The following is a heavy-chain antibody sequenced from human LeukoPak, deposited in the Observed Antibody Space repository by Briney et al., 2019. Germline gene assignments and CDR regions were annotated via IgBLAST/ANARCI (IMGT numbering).Heavy chain of an antibody. J-gene: IGHJ6*03. Sequence: SETLSLTCAVYGGSFSGYYWSWIRQPPGKGLEWIGEINHSGSTNYNPSLKSRVTISVDTSKNQFSLKLSSVTAADTAVYYCASSTRRYYYYYMDVWGKGTTVTVSS. CDR3: ASSTRRYYYYYMDV. D-gene: IGHD2/OR15-2a*01. CDR2: INHSGST. CDR1: GGSFSGYY. V-gene: IGHV4-34*01.